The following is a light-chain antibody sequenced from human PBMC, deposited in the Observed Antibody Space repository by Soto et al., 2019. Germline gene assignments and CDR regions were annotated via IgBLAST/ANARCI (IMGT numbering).Light chain of an antibody. J-gene: IGKJ2*01. V-gene: IGKV3-20*01. CDR2: RAS. CDR1: QSVSSIY. Sequence: EIVLTQSPGTLSLSPGERATLSCRASQSVSSIYLAWYQQKPGQAPRLLIYRASRRAAGFPDRFSASGSGTDIPLTILRLEPEDFAVYYCQQYGGSPPYTFGQGNKLEIK. CDR3: QQYGGSPPYT.